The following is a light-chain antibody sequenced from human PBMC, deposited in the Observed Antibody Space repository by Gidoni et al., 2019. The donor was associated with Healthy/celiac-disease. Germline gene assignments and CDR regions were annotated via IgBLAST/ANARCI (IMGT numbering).Light chain of an antibody. CDR3: CSYAGSYTYVV. Sequence: QSALTQPRSVSGSPGQSVTISCTGTSSDVGRYNYVSWYQQLPGKAPKLMIYDVNTPPSGVPDRFSGSKSGNTASLTISGLQAEDEADYYCCSYAGSYTYVVFGGGTKLTVL. J-gene: IGLJ2*01. CDR1: SSDVGRYNY. V-gene: IGLV2-11*01. CDR2: DVN.